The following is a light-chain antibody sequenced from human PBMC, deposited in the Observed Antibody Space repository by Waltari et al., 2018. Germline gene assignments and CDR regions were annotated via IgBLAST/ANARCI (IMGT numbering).Light chain of an antibody. CDR3: SSYSTINTRV. CDR2: GVS. CDR1: SSDVGGSNY. Sequence: QSALTQPASVSGSPGQSIAISCTGTSSDVGGSNYVSWYQQYPGKGPKLLISGVSDRPSGISDRFSVSKSGNTASLTISGLQAEDEADYYCSSYSTINTRVFGPGTKVTVL. V-gene: IGLV2-14*01. J-gene: IGLJ1*01.